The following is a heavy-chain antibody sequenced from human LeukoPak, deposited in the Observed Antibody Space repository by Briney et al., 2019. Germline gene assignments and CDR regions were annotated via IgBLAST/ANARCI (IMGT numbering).Heavy chain of an antibody. J-gene: IGHJ4*02. CDR1: GDSIISDDYY. Sequence: SETLSLTCTVSGDSIISDDYYCDWIRQSPGKGLEWIGEINDRGHTNYNPSLESRITISVDTSKKQFSLNLSSVTAADTAVYYCARDPTTVVTTPYYFDFWGQGTLVTVSS. V-gene: IGHV4-39*02. CDR3: ARDPTTVVTTPYYFDF. CDR2: INDRGHT. D-gene: IGHD4-23*01.